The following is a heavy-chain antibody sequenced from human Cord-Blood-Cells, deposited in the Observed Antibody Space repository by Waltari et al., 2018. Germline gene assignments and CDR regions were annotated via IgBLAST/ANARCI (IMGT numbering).Heavy chain of an antibody. Sequence: EVQLVESGGGLIQPWGSLRLPCAASGFTVSSHYMSWVRQAPGKGLEWVSVIYSGGSTYYADSVKGRFTISRDNSKNTLYLQMNSLRAEDTAVYYCARESGYSYGYYFDYWGQGTLVTVSS. CDR2: IYSGGST. CDR3: ARESGYSYGYYFDY. V-gene: IGHV3-53*01. D-gene: IGHD5-18*01. J-gene: IGHJ4*02. CDR1: GFTVSSHY.